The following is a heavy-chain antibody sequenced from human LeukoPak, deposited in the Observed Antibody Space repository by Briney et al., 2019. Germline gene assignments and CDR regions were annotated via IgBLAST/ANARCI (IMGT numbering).Heavy chain of an antibody. J-gene: IGHJ4*02. CDR1: GFTFSSYS. Sequence: GGSLRLSRAASGFTFSSYSMNWVRQAPGKGLEWVSSISSSSSYIYYADSVKGRFTISRDNAKNSLYVQMNSLRAEDTAVYYCARDVTGATGHFDYWGQGTLVTVSS. V-gene: IGHV3-21*01. D-gene: IGHD1-26*01. CDR2: ISSSSSYI. CDR3: ARDVTGATGHFDY.